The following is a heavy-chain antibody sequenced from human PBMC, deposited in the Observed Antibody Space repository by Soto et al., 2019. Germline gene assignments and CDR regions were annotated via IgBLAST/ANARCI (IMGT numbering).Heavy chain of an antibody. CDR1: GYFFNDYH. CDR2: INPKNGDT. V-gene: IGHV1-2*02. D-gene: IGHD3-16*01. J-gene: IGHJ5*02. Sequence: ASLKVSCKTSGYFFNDYHMHWVRKAPGQGLEWMGWINPKNGDTNYAQKFQDRVTMTRDTSISTVYIELSRLTSDDTAVYYCAREAGGRNIAAVWLDPWGQGTAATVSS. CDR3: AREAGGRNIAAVWLDP.